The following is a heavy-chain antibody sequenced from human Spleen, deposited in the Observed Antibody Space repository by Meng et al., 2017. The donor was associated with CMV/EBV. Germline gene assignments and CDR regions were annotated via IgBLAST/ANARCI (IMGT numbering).Heavy chain of an antibody. CDR1: GGSFSGYY. Sequence: SETLSLTCAVYGGSFSGYYCSWIRQPPGKGLEWIGEINHSGSTNYNPSLKSRVTISVDTSKNQFSLKPSSVTAADTAVYYCARAGWRGYFDYWGQGTLVTVSS. CDR2: INHSGST. CDR3: ARAGWRGYFDY. D-gene: IGHD6-19*01. J-gene: IGHJ4*02. V-gene: IGHV4-34*01.